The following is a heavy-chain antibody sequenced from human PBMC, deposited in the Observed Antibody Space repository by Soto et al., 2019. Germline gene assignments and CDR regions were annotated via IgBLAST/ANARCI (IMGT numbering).Heavy chain of an antibody. CDR2: ISGSGGAT. Sequence: PGGSLRLSCAASGFSFGSYTMSWVRQAPGKTLEWVSTISGSGGATYYADSVKGRFTISRDNSKNTLYLQVNSLRAEDTAVYYCAKDHIGAMDHFDSWGQGNLVTVSS. V-gene: IGHV3-23*01. D-gene: IGHD2-8*01. CDR3: AKDHIGAMDHFDS. CDR1: GFSFGSYT. J-gene: IGHJ4*02.